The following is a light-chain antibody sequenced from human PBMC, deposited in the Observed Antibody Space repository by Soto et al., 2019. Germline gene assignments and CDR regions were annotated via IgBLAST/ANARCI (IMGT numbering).Light chain of an antibody. Sequence: EVVLTQSPATLSLSPGERATLSCRASENVRTFVDWYQQKPGQAPRLLIYGASNRATGIPARFSGSGSGTDFTLTISDLEPEDFAVYYCQQHSHWPPWTFGQGTMVEIQ. CDR3: QQHSHWPPWT. V-gene: IGKV3-11*01. CDR1: ENVRTF. J-gene: IGKJ1*01. CDR2: GAS.